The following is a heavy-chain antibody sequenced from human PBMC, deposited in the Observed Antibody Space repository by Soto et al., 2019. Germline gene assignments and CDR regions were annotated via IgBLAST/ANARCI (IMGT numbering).Heavy chain of an antibody. CDR1: GYTFTRSG. CDR2: ISTYNGDT. D-gene: IGHD5-12*01. J-gene: IGHJ6*02. CDR3: AREGVAPYYYYGMDV. Sequence: QVQLVQSGAEVKKPGASVKVSCKASGYTFTRSGISWVRQAPGQGLEWMGWISTYNGDTNYAQTFQGRVTMTTDTSPSTFYMELRSLRSDDTAVYYCAREGVAPYYYYGMDVWGQGTPVTVSS. V-gene: IGHV1-18*01.